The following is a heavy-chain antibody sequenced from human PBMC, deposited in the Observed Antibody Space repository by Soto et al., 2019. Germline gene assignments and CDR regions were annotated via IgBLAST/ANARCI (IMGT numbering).Heavy chain of an antibody. J-gene: IGHJ4*02. Sequence: GGSLRLSCAASGFTFSSYGMHWVRQAPGKGLEWVAVISYDGSNKYYADSVKGRFTISRDNSKNTLYLQMNSLRAEDTAVYYCANLLATVGISPDDYWGQGTLVTVSS. CDR2: ISYDGSNK. CDR1: GFTFSSYG. CDR3: ANLLATVGISPDDY. V-gene: IGHV3-30*18. D-gene: IGHD4-17*01.